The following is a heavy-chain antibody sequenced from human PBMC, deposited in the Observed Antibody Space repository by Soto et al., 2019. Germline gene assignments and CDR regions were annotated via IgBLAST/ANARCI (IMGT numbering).Heavy chain of an antibody. D-gene: IGHD1-26*01. CDR1: GFTFSSYA. V-gene: IGHV3-23*01. J-gene: IGHJ4*02. CDR3: ARRGSGSYYDY. Sequence: EVQLLESGVGLVQPGGSLRLSCAASGFTFSSYAMRWVRQAPGKGLEWVSAISGSGDSTYYADSVKGRFTTSRDNSKNTLYLQMNSLRAEDTAVYYCARRGSGSYYDYWGQGTLVTVSS. CDR2: ISGSGDST.